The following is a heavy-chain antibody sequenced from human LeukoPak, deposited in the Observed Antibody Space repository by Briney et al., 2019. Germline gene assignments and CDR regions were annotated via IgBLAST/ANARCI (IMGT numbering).Heavy chain of an antibody. D-gene: IGHD3-9*01. CDR3: ARSYYDILTGYKEYYFDY. V-gene: IGHV3-21*01. Sequence: GGSLRLSCAASGFTFSSYSMNWVRQAPGKGLEWVSSISSSSSYIYYADSVKGRFTISRDNAKNSLYLQMNSLRAEDTAVYYCARSYYDILTGYKEYYFDYWGQGTLVTVPS. CDR1: GFTFSSYS. J-gene: IGHJ4*02. CDR2: ISSSSSYI.